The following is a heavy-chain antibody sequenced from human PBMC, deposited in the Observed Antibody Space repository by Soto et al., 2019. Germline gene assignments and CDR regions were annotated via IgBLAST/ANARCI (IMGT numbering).Heavy chain of an antibody. J-gene: IGHJ4*02. V-gene: IGHV3-48*01. Sequence: EVQLVESGGALVQPGGSLRLSCAASGFTFSTYNMNWVRQAPGKGLEWVSYLTSSGVTKYYADSVKGRFSVSRDNARNSLYLQMHSLRAEDTGVYFCVREWEYYYDYWGQGTLVTVSS. CDR3: VREWEYYYDY. CDR2: LTSSGVTK. D-gene: IGHD1-26*01. CDR1: GFTFSTYN.